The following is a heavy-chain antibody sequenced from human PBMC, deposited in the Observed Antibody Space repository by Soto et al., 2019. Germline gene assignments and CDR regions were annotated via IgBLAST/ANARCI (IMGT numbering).Heavy chain of an antibody. D-gene: IGHD3-3*01. V-gene: IGHV5-51*01. CDR2: IYPGDSDT. CDR3: ASRAEYYDFWSGYYGA. J-gene: IGHJ5*02. CDR1: GNSFTTSW. Sequence: GESLKISCQRSGNSFTTSWIGWVRQMPGKGLEWMGIIYPGDSDTRYSPSFQGQVTISADKSISTAYLQWSSLKASDTAMYYCASRAEYYDFWSGYYGAWGQGTLVTVSS.